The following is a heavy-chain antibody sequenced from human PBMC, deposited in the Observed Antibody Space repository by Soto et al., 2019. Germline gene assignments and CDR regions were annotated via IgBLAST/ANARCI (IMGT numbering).Heavy chain of an antibody. CDR1: GGSISHYY. D-gene: IGHD2-8*01. Sequence: TLSLTCTVSGGSISHYYWSWIRQSPGKGLEWIGYAYYSGSTDYNPSLKSRVTMSVDTSKNQVSLKLNSVTTADTAVYYCARDRSTYGGGGTGEVKENWFDPWGPGTLVTVSS. CDR3: ARDRSTYGGGGTGEVKENWFDP. J-gene: IGHJ5*02. V-gene: IGHV4-59*01. CDR2: AYYSGST.